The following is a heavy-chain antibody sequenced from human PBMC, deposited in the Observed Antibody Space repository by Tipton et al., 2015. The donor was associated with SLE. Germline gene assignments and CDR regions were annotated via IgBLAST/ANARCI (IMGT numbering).Heavy chain of an antibody. CDR1: GFTFSNYA. D-gene: IGHD2-21*01. Sequence: SLRLSCAASGFTFSNYAMIWIRQAPGKGLEWVSGIRGSGDTTYYAGSVQGRFTVSRDNSKNTLYLQMNSLRAEDTAVYYCTKGSYIDSYGPVYWGQGTLVTVSS. V-gene: IGHV3-23*01. CDR3: TKGSYIDSYGPVY. J-gene: IGHJ4*02. CDR2: IRGSGDTT.